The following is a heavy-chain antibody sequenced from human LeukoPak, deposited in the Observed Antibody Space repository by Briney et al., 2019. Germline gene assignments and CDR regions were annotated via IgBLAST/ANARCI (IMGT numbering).Heavy chain of an antibody. CDR1: GFTFSSYS. J-gene: IGHJ4*02. V-gene: IGHV3-21*01. CDR2: ISSSSSYI. D-gene: IGHD3-16*01. CDR3: ARAYDYVWGSHAAFDY. Sequence: GGSLRLSCAASGFTFSSYSMNWVRQAPGKGLEWVSSISSSSSYIYYVDSVKGRFTISRDNAKNSLYLQMNSLRAEDTAVYYCARAYDYVWGSHAAFDYWGQGTLVTVSS.